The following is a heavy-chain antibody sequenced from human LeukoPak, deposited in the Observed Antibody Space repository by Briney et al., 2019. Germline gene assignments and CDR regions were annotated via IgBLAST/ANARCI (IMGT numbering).Heavy chain of an antibody. J-gene: IGHJ2*01. Sequence: PSETLSLTCSVSGGSISSYSWSWIRQPPGKGLEWIGNIYYTGSTYYNSSLKSRITISVDTSKNQFSLTLSSVTAADTAVYYCARVPYYFEISGFSFDVWGGGTLVTVSS. CDR2: IYYTGST. CDR3: ARVPYYFEISGFSFDV. CDR1: GGSISSYS. V-gene: IGHV4-59*04. D-gene: IGHD3-22*01.